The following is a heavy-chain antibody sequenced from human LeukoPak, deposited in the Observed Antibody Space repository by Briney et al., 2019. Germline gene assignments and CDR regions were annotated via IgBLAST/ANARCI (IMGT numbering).Heavy chain of an antibody. D-gene: IGHD3-3*01. CDR3: ASSDFWSGYYIDY. V-gene: IGHV4-61*02. CDR2: IYTSGST. Sequence: SQTLSLTCTVSSGSISSGSYYWSWIRQPAGKGLEWIGRIYTSGSTNYNPSLKSRVTISVDTSKHQFSLKLSSVTSADTAVFYCASSDFWSGYYIDYWGQGTLVTVSS. J-gene: IGHJ4*02. CDR1: SGSISSGSYY.